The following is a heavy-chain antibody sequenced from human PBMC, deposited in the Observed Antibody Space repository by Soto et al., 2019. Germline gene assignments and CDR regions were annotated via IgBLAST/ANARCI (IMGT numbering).Heavy chain of an antibody. CDR2: ISYTGST. D-gene: IGHD3-10*01. CDR3: ARSSYYGSGSPDDYFYYMGV. Sequence: TSETLSLTCAVSGGSVSSGYYWGWIRQHPGKGLEWIGYISYTGSTYYNPSLQSRLTISLDTSKNQFSLKLRSVTAADTAVYYCARSSYYGSGSPDDYFYYMGVWGAGTTVTVSS. V-gene: IGHV4-31*11. J-gene: IGHJ6*03. CDR1: GGSVSSGYY.